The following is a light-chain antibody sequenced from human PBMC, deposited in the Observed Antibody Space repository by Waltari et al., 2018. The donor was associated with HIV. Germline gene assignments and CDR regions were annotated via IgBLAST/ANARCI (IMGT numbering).Light chain of an antibody. V-gene: IGLV3-21*04. CDR2: CDS. CDR1: DIGTRS. J-gene: IGLJ2*01. Sequence: SYVLTQTPSVSVAPGKTATLTCEGSDIGTRSVHWYRQKPGQAPVLVMYCDSQRPSGIAERFSGSNSGSMSTLTIGRVGVGDEADYYCQVWDSNNDVVFGRGTKLTVL. CDR3: QVWDSNNDVV.